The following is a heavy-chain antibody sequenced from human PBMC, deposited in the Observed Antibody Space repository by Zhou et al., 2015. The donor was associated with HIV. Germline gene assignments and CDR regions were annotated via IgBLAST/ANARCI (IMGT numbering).Heavy chain of an antibody. Sequence: DVQLVESGGASVQPGGSLRLSCAGSGFTFSVYWMHWVRQVPGKGPIWVSRIDQDGGSTIYADSVRGRFTISRDNAANTLYLQMNSLRVEDMGVYYCARARLPGRQFDWVLSPPAYWGQGSLVSVSS. J-gene: IGHJ4*02. CDR3: ARARLPGRQFDWVLSPPAY. V-gene: IGHV3-74*02. CDR2: IDQDGGST. CDR1: GFTFSVYW. D-gene: IGHD3-9*01.